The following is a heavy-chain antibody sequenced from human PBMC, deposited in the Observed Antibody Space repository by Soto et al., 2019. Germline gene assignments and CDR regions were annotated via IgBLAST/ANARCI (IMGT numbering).Heavy chain of an antibody. V-gene: IGHV4-59*01. CDR2: IYYSGST. CDR1: GGSISSYY. Sequence: SETLSLTCTVSGGSISSYYWSWIRQPPGKGLEWIGYIYYSGSTNYNPSLTSRVTISVDTSKNQFSLKLSSVTAADTAVYYCARVGVAALDYWGQGTLVTVSS. D-gene: IGHD6-6*01. CDR3: ARVGVAALDY. J-gene: IGHJ4*02.